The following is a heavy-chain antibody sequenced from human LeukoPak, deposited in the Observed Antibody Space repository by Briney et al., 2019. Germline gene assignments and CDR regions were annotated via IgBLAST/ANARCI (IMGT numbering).Heavy chain of an antibody. Sequence: GRSLRLSCAASGFTFSSYAMHWVRQAPGKGLEWVAVISYDGSNKYYADSVKGRFTISRDNSKNTLYLQMNSLRAEDTAVYYCARDGPGYSSGWYYFDYWGQGTLVTVSS. J-gene: IGHJ4*02. CDR3: ARDGPGYSSGWYYFDY. D-gene: IGHD6-19*01. V-gene: IGHV3-30*01. CDR2: ISYDGSNK. CDR1: GFTFSSYA.